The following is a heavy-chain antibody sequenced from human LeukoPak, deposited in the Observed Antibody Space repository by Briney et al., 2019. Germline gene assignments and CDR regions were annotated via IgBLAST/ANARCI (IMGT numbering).Heavy chain of an antibody. J-gene: IGHJ4*02. CDR1: GYTFTGYY. D-gene: IGHD3-22*01. CDR2: INPNSGGT. CDR3: ARVGSYYYDSSGYTDGDY. V-gene: IGHV1-2*06. Sequence: GASVKVSCKASGYTFTGYYTHWVRQAPGQGLEWMGRINPNSGGTNYAQKFQGRVTMTRDTSISTAYMELSRLRSDDTAVYYCARVGSYYYDSSGYTDGDYWGQGTLVTVSS.